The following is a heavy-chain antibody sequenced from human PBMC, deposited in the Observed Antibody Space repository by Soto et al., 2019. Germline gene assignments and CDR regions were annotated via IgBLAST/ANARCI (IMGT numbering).Heavy chain of an antibody. CDR3: ARDALPFGGVIEGNWYFDL. J-gene: IGHJ2*01. Sequence: GGSLRLSCAASGFTFSSYGMHWVRQAPGKGLEWVVFFLYVVIINFYAVFVKGRFTISRDNSKNTLYLQLTSLRAEDMAVYFFARDALPFGGVIEGNWYFDLWGRGTLVTVSS. D-gene: IGHD3-16*02. V-gene: IGHV3-33*01. CDR1: GFTFSSYG. CDR2: FLYVVIIN.